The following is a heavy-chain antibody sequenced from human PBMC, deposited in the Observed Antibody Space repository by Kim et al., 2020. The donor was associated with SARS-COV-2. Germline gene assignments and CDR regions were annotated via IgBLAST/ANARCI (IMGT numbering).Heavy chain of an antibody. V-gene: IGHV4-39*01. Sequence: SETLSLTCTVSGGSISSRSYYWGWIRQPPGKGLEWIGSIYYSGSTYYNPSLKSRVTISVDTSKNQFSLKLSSVTAADTAVYYCARHFATSRRNWYCSGGSCPDAFDIWGQGTMVTVSS. CDR1: GGSISSRSYY. CDR2: IYYSGST. J-gene: IGHJ3*02. CDR3: ARHFATSRRNWYCSGGSCPDAFDI. D-gene: IGHD2-15*01.